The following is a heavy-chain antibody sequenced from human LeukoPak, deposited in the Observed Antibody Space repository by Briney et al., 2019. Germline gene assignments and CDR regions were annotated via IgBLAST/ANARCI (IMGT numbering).Heavy chain of an antibody. CDR3: VRVNDYGDRNLYYFGY. Sequence: PGGSLRLTCSASGFIFSNYVMYGVGQAPGKGLEFVSAISSDGDNNFYADSVKGRFTISRDHSKNTLYLQTRSLRGEDTAVYYCVRVNDYGDRNLYYFGYWGQGTLVTVSS. D-gene: IGHD4-17*01. V-gene: IGHV3-64D*06. CDR1: GFIFSNYV. CDR2: ISSDGDNN. J-gene: IGHJ4*02.